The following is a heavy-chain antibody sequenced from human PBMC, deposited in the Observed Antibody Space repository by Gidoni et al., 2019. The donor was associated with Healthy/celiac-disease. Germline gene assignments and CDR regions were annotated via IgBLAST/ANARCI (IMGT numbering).Heavy chain of an antibody. CDR3: ARRGVNSISSGGYYYGMDV. CDR2: IYPGDPAT. V-gene: IGHV5-51*01. J-gene: IGHJ6*04. Sequence: EVQLVQSGAEVQKPGEYLKISGKGSGYSFTSYWLGCLRQMPGKGLEWMGIIYPGDPATRYSPSFQGQVPISADKSISTAYLQWSSLKASDTAMYYCARRGVNSISSGGYYYGMDVWGKGTTVTVSS. D-gene: IGHD6-6*01. CDR1: GYSFTSYW.